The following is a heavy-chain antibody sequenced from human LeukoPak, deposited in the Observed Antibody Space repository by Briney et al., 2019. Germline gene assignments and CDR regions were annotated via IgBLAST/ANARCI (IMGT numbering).Heavy chain of an antibody. CDR1: GFTFNNYW. CDR2: INTDGSSI. J-gene: IGHJ4*02. CDR3: ATGNWKWGT. D-gene: IGHD1-1*01. Sequence: GGSLRLSCAASGFTFNNYWMHWVRQAPGKGLVWVSRINTDGSSISYADSVKGRFTISRDNAKNTLYLQMNSLRGEGTAVYYCATGNWKWGTWGQGTLVTVSS. V-gene: IGHV3-74*01.